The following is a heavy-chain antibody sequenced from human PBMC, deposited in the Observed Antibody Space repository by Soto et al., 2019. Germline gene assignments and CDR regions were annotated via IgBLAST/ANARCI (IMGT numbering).Heavy chain of an antibody. Sequence: QVQLQESGPGLVKPSQTLSLTCTVSGGSISSGDYYWSWIRQPPGKGLEWTGYIYYSGSTHYNPSHKRRVTISVDTSKNKFSLKPGSVTAADTAVYYCARGHLQYTYNWFDPWGQGTLVTVSS. J-gene: IGHJ5*02. CDR1: GGSISSGDYY. CDR2: IYYSGST. D-gene: IGHD4-4*01. CDR3: ARGHLQYTYNWFDP. V-gene: IGHV4-30-4*01.